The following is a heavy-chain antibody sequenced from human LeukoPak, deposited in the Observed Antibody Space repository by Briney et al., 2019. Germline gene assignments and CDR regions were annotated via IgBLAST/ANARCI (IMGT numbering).Heavy chain of an antibody. V-gene: IGHV3-48*04. J-gene: IGHJ4*02. CDR2: ISSSGSTI. CDR3: ARDGIAVAGTGRYFDY. Sequence: GSLRLSCAASGFTFSSYSMNWVRQAPGKGLEWVSYISSSGSTIYYADSVKGRFTISRDNAKNSLYLQMNSLRAEDTAVYYCARDGIAVAGTGRYFDYWGQGTLVTVSS. CDR1: GFTFSSYS. D-gene: IGHD6-19*01.